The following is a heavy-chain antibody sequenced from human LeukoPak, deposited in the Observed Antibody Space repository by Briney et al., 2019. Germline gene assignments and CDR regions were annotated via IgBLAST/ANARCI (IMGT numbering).Heavy chain of an antibody. CDR2: ISYDGSNK. J-gene: IGHJ3*02. CDR3: ARDRDIVVVVATYHAFDI. D-gene: IGHD2-15*01. Sequence: GGSLRLSCAASGFTFSSYAMHWVRQAPGKGLEWVAVISYDGSNKYYADSVKGRFTISRDNSKNTLYLQMNSLRAEDTAVYYCARDRDIVVVVATYHAFDIWGRGTMVTVSS. CDR1: GFTFSSYA. V-gene: IGHV3-30*04.